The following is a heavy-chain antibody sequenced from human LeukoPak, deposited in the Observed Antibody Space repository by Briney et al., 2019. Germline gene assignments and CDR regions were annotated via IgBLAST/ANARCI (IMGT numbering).Heavy chain of an antibody. CDR2: INGDGSET. V-gene: IGHV3-74*01. CDR1: GFTLSNYW. J-gene: IGHJ4*02. D-gene: IGHD1-26*01. CDR3: AKRMGTGYGSRAADFDY. Sequence: PGGSLRLSCTASGFTLSNYWMHWVRQAPGKGLVWVSRINGDGSETYYADSMKGRFTISRDNSKNTLYLQVTSLTADDTAVYYCAKRMGTGYGSRAADFDYWGRGTLVTVSS.